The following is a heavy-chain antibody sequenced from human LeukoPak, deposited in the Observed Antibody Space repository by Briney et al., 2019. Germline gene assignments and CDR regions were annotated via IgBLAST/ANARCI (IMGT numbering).Heavy chain of an antibody. CDR2: INPNSGGT. CDR3: ARVRFIRHYYDSSGYRGRNNWFDP. CDR1: GYTFTGYY. Sequence: GASVKVSCKASGYTFTGYYMHWVRQAPGQGLEWMGWINPNSGGTNYAQKFQGRVTMTRDTSISTAYMELSRLRSDDTAVYYCARVRFIRHYYDSSGYRGRNNWFDPWGQGTLVTVSS. D-gene: IGHD3-22*01. J-gene: IGHJ5*02. V-gene: IGHV1-2*02.